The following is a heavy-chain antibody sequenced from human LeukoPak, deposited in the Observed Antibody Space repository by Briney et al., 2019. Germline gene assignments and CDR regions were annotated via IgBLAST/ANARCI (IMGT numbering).Heavy chain of an antibody. J-gene: IGHJ4*02. Sequence: GGSLRLSCAASGFTFSSYVMSWVRQAPGKGLEFVSALSSGGGPHYADSVKGRFIITRENSGNTLYLQMNSLRGEDSATYYCARQLGYCSDGTCYFDHWGQGTLATVSS. CDR2: LSSGGGP. V-gene: IGHV3-23*01. CDR1: GFTFSSYV. D-gene: IGHD2-15*01. CDR3: ARQLGYCSDGTCYFDH.